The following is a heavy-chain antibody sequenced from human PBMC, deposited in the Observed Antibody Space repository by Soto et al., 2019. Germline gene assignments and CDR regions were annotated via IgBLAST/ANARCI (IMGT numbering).Heavy chain of an antibody. V-gene: IGHV4-31*03. J-gene: IGHJ4*02. CDR3: ARTPRN. CDR1: GGSISSGGYS. D-gene: IGHD2-15*01. CDR2: IYYSGST. Sequence: QVQLQEPGPGLVKPYKTLSLTCPVSGGSISSGGYSWSWFRQYPGKGLEWIGYIYYSGSTYYNPSLKSRVTISVDTSKNQFSLKLSSVTVADTAVYYCARTPRNWGQGTLVTVSS.